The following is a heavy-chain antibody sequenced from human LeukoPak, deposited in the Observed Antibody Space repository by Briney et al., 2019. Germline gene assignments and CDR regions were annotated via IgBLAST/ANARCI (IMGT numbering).Heavy chain of an antibody. CDR2: IHYSGDT. CDR3: ARGSGCHGS. Sequence: SESLSLTCSVSGASISSSYWAWIRQPPGKGLEWIGNIHYSGDTNHNPSLKSRVTISLDTSRNQFSLKLSSVTAADTAVYYCARGSGCHGSWGQGTLVTVSS. D-gene: IGHD6-19*01. CDR1: GASISSSY. J-gene: IGHJ5*02. V-gene: IGHV4-59*08.